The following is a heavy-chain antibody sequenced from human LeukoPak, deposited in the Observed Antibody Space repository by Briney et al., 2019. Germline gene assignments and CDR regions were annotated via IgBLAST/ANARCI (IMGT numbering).Heavy chain of an antibody. V-gene: IGHV4-59*01. J-gene: IGHJ3*02. CDR1: GGSISSYY. D-gene: IGHD3-10*01. CDR3: ARVLHTMGGDAFDI. Sequence: SETLSLTCTVSGGSISSYYWSWIRQPPGKGLEWIGYIYYSGSTNYNPSLKSRVTISVDTSKNQFSLKLSSVTAADTAVYYCARVLHTMGGDAFDIWGQGTMVTVSS. CDR2: IYYSGST.